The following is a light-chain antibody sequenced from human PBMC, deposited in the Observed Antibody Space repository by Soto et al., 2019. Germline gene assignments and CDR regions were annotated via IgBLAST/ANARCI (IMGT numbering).Light chain of an antibody. Sequence: QSALTQPASVSGSPGQSITISCTGTSSDVGGYNYVSWYQQHPGKAPKLMIYEVSNRPSGVSNRFSGSKSGNTASLTISGLHAEDEADYYCSSYSSSSTRVFGGGTTLTVL. V-gene: IGLV2-14*01. CDR2: EVS. CDR1: SSDVGGYNY. J-gene: IGLJ3*02. CDR3: SSYSSSSTRV.